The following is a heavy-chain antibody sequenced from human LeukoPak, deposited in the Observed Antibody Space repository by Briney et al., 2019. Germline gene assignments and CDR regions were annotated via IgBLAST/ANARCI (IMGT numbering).Heavy chain of an antibody. J-gene: IGHJ3*02. D-gene: IGHD2-2*01. V-gene: IGHV4-34*01. CDR2: INHSGST. CDR3: ARAPRVVVPAAIGAFDI. CDR1: GGSFSGYY. Sequence: SETLSLTCAVYGGSFSGYYWSWIRQPPGKGLEWIGEINHSGSTNYNPSLKSRDTISVDTSKNQFSLKLSSVTAADTAVYYCARAPRVVVPAAIGAFDIWGQGTMVTVSS.